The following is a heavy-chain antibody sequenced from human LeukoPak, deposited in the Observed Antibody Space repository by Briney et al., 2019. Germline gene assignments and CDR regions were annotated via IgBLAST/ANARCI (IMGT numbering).Heavy chain of an antibody. CDR2: ISAYNGNT. CDR1: GYTFTSYG. Sequence: ASVKVSCKASGYTFTSYGISLVRQAPGQGLGWMGLISAYNGNTNYAQKAQGRVTMTTDTSTSTGYMKLRSLRSDDTAIYYCTRGSSSQYFQHWGQGTPVTVSS. D-gene: IGHD6-6*01. CDR3: TRGSSSQYFQH. J-gene: IGHJ1*01. V-gene: IGHV1-18*01.